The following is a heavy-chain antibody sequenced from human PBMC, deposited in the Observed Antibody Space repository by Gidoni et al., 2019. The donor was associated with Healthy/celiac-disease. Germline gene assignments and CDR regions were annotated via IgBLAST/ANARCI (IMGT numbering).Heavy chain of an antibody. Sequence: EVQLVESGGGLVKPGGSLRLSCAASGCPFGTYSMNWVRQAPGKGLEWVSSISSSSSYIYYADSVKGRFTISRDNAKNSLYLQMNSLRAEDTAVYYCARDQKGDYYGSGSLSFDYWGQGTLVTVSS. CDR1: GCPFGTYS. CDR2: ISSSSSYI. D-gene: IGHD3-10*01. V-gene: IGHV3-21*01. J-gene: IGHJ4*02. CDR3: ARDQKGDYYGSGSLSFDY.